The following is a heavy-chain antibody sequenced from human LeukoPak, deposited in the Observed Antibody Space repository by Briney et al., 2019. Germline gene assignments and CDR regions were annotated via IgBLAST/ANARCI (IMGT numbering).Heavy chain of an antibody. CDR2: IYYSGST. CDR1: GDSISDYY. CDR3: ARRRKVPAPRAGDAFDI. Sequence: SETLSLTCTVSGDSISDYYWNWIRQPPGKGLEWNGYIYYSGSTNYSPSLKSRVTISLDTSKNQFSLKLSSVTAADTAIYYCARRRKVPAPRAGDAFDIWGQGTMVTVSS. J-gene: IGHJ3*02. V-gene: IGHV4-59*08. D-gene: IGHD2-21*02.